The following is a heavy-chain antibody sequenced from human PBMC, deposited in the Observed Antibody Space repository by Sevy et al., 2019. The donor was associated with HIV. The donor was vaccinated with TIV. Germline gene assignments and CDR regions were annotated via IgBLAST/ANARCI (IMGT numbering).Heavy chain of an antibody. CDR2: LSSDNAGST. Sequence: GGSLRLSCSASGFTFSNYAMHGVRQAPGKGLEYVSGLSSDNAGSTYYADSVNGRFTISRDNSKNTLYLQMSSLRTEDTAVYYCVKDRIETILWSKGDWFDPWGQGTLVTVSS. CDR1: GFTFSNYA. CDR3: VKDRIETILWSKGDWFDP. J-gene: IGHJ5*02. D-gene: IGHD3-9*01. V-gene: IGHV3-64D*06.